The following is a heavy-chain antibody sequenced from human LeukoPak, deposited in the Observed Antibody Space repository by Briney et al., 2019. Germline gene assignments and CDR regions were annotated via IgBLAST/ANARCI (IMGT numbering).Heavy chain of an antibody. CDR2: INPSGGST. J-gene: IGHJ3*02. CDR1: GYTFTSYY. CDR3: ARDERTDSSGYYTVWAFDI. Sequence: ASVKVSCKASGYTFTSYYMHWVRQAPGQGLEWMGIINPSGGSTSYAQKFQGRVTMTRDTSTSTVYMELSSLRSEDTAVYYCARDERTDSSGYYTVWAFDIWGQGTMVTVSS. D-gene: IGHD3-22*01. V-gene: IGHV1-46*01.